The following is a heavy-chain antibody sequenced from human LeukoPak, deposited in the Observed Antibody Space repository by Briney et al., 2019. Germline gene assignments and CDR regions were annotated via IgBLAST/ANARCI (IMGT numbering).Heavy chain of an antibody. CDR2: IHSSGNTI. Sequence: GESLRLSCAVSGFTFSSYSMNWVRQAPGKGLEWVSYIHSSGNTIYYADSVKGRITISRDNANNSLYLQMNSLRAEDTAVYYCARKFGYWGQGTLVTVSS. CDR1: GFTFSSYS. V-gene: IGHV3-48*01. J-gene: IGHJ4*02. CDR3: ARKFGY.